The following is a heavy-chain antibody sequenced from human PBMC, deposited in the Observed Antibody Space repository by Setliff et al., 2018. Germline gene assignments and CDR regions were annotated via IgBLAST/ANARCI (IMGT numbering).Heavy chain of an antibody. CDR2: IYSNGRT. CDR3: ARGITSGGYWGQRFLYLDV. Sequence: PSETLSLTCTVSGGSISSDSHYWAWVRQPAGKGLELIGQIYSNGRTYYNPSLKSRLTISLDTSKNQFSLGLNSMTAADTAVYYCARGITSGGYWGQRFLYLDVWGRGTTVTVSS. D-gene: IGHD3-22*01. J-gene: IGHJ6*03. CDR1: GGSISSDSHY. V-gene: IGHV4-61*09.